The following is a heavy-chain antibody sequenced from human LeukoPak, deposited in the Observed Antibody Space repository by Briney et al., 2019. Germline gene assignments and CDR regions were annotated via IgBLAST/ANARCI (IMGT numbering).Heavy chain of an antibody. CDR2: MSSSSSYI. CDR1: GFTFSDYA. V-gene: IGHV3-21*04. CDR3: ATDYCSSTSCYVEYFQH. J-gene: IGHJ1*01. Sequence: GGSLRLSCAASGFTFSDYAMNWVRQAPGKGLEWVSSMSSSSSYIYYADSVKGRFTISRDNAKNSLYLQMNSLRAEDTAVYYCATDYCSSTSCYVEYFQHWGQGTLVTVSS. D-gene: IGHD2-2*01.